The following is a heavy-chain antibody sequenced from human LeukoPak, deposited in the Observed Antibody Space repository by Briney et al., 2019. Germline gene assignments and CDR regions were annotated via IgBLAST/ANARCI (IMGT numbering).Heavy chain of an antibody. D-gene: IGHD5-24*01. Sequence: GGSLRLSCAASGFTFDNYSMNWVRQAPGKGLEWVSSIGSSTSYIYYADSVKGRFTISRDNAKNSVYLQMNSLRAEDTAVYYCARDQGWLQLPVYFDYWGQGTLVTVSS. CDR1: GFTFDNYS. V-gene: IGHV3-21*01. J-gene: IGHJ4*02. CDR3: ARDQGWLQLPVYFDY. CDR2: IGSSTSYI.